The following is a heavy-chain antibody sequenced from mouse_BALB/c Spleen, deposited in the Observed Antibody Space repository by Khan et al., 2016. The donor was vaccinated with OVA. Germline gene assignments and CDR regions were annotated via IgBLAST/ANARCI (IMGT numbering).Heavy chain of an antibody. Sequence: EVELVESGGGLVQPGGSLKLSCATSGFTFSDYFMYWVRQTPEKRLEWVAYISNGGGSTYYPDTVKGRFTISSDNAKNTRYLQMSRLKSEDTAMYYCARGTTVGAFDYWGQGTTLTVSS. CDR1: GFTFSDYF. CDR2: ISNGGGST. D-gene: IGHD1-1*01. CDR3: ARGTTVGAFDY. V-gene: IGHV5-12*02. J-gene: IGHJ2*01.